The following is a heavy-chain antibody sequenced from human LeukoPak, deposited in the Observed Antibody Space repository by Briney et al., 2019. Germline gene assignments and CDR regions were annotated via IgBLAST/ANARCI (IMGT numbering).Heavy chain of an antibody. Sequence: GGSLRLSCAASGFTFSSYAMTWVRQAPGKGLEWVSIISGSGGSTSYADSVKGRFTISRDNSKNTLYLQMNSLRAEDAAVYHCAKDIQCTYWGQGTLVTVSS. CDR1: GFTFSSYA. CDR3: AKDIQCTY. D-gene: IGHD2-21*01. CDR2: ISGSGGST. J-gene: IGHJ4*02. V-gene: IGHV3-23*01.